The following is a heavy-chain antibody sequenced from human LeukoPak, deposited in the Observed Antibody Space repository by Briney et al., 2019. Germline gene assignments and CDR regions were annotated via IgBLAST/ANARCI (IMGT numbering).Heavy chain of an antibody. V-gene: IGHV4-4*02. J-gene: IGHJ3*02. CDR2: IYHSGST. D-gene: IGHD2-2*01. CDR1: GGSISSSNW. Sequence: SETLSLTCAVSGGSISSSNWWSWVHQPPGKGLEWIGGIYHSGSTNYNPSLKSRVTISVDKSKNQFSLKLSSVTAADTAVYYCAKASRLVGDMGDAFDIWGQGTMVTVSS. CDR3: AKASRLVGDMGDAFDI.